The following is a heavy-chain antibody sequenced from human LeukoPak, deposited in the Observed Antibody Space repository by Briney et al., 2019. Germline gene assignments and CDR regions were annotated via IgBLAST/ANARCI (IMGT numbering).Heavy chain of an antibody. J-gene: IGHJ4*02. V-gene: IGHV3-7*05. CDR3: ARGRSIAAAGADYFDY. CDR1: GFTFSSYW. D-gene: IGHD6-13*01. Sequence: PGGSLRLSCAASGFTFSSYWMSWVRQAPGKGLEWVANIKQDGSEKYYVDSVKGRFTISRDNAKNSLYLQMNSLRAEDTAVYHCARGRSIAAAGADYFDYWGQGTLVTVSS. CDR2: IKQDGSEK.